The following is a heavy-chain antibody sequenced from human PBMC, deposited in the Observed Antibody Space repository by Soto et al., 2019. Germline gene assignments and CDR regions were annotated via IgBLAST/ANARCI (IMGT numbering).Heavy chain of an antibody. CDR3: AKYMSCYDSGAFDI. D-gene: IGHD5-12*01. V-gene: IGHV3-9*01. CDR1: GFTFDDYA. J-gene: IGHJ3*02. Sequence: EVQLVESGGGLVQPGRSLRLSCAASGFTFDDYAMHWVRQAPGKGLEWVSDISWNGGYIDYADSVKGRITISRDNAKNYLYLQMSSLRAEDTAVYYCAKYMSCYDSGAFDIWGQGTIVTVSS. CDR2: ISWNGGYI.